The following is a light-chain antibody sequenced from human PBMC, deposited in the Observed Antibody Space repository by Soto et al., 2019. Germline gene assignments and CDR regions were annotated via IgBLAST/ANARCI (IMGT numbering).Light chain of an antibody. V-gene: IGLV1-51*01. Sequence: QSVLTQPPSVSAAPGQKVTISCSGGNSNIGNNYVSWYQQFPGTAPKVLISGNNKRPSGIPDRFSGSKSGTSATLGITGLQTGDEANYYCGTWDSRLSSVVFGGGTKVTVL. J-gene: IGLJ3*02. CDR1: NSNIGNNY. CDR2: GNN. CDR3: GTWDSRLSSVV.